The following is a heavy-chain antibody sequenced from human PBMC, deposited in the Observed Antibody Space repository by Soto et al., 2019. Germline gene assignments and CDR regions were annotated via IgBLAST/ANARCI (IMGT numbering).Heavy chain of an antibody. V-gene: IGHV3-7*01. J-gene: IGHJ4*02. CDR1: GFTFSSYW. D-gene: IGHD2-15*01. CDR2: IKQDGSEK. CDR3: ARVGNLYCSGGSCHFAY. Sequence: GGSLRLSCAASGFTFSSYWMSWVRQAPGKGLEWVANIKQDGSEKYYVDSVKGRFTISRDNAKNSLYLQMNSLRAEDTAVYYCARVGNLYCSGGSCHFAYWGQGTLVTVSS.